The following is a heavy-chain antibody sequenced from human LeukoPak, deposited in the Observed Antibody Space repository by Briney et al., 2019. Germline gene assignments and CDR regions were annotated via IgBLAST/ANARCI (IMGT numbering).Heavy chain of an antibody. CDR2: NYYSGST. CDR1: RGSLSSSSYY. V-gene: IGHV4-39*01. J-gene: IGHJ4*02. Sequence: SETLSLTCTVSRGSLSSSSYYWGWLRQPPGRGLEWLGSNYYSGSTYYHPSLKSRVTISVDTSKNQFSLKLSSVTAAYTAVYYCARLFQWLAHFDYWGQGTLVTVSS. CDR3: ARLFQWLAHFDY. D-gene: IGHD6-19*01.